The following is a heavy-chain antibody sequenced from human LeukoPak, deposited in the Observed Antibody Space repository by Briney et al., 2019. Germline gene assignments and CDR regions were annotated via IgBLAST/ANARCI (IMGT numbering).Heavy chain of an antibody. CDR1: GGSFSGYY. V-gene: IGHV4-34*01. CDR3: ARGYYSGSGSYSYY. J-gene: IGHJ4*02. D-gene: IGHD3-10*01. Sequence: SETLSLTCAVYGGSFSGYYWSWIRQPPGKGLEWIGEINHSGSTNYSPSLKSRVTISVDTSKNQFSLKLSSVTAADTAVYYCARGYYSGSGSYSYYWGQGTLVTVSS. CDR2: INHSGST.